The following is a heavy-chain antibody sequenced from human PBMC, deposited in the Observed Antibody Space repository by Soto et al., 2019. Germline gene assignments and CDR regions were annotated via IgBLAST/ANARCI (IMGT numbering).Heavy chain of an antibody. CDR3: ARDPGDPRDGYYYMDV. CDR2: INPNSGGT. V-gene: IGHV1-2*04. D-gene: IGHD4-17*01. J-gene: IGHJ6*03. CDR1: GYTFTSYD. Sequence: ASVKVSCKASGYTFTSYDINWVRQAPGQGLEWMGWINPNSGGTNYAQRFQGWVTMTRDTSISTAYMELSRLRSDDTAVYYCARDPGDPRDGYYYMDVWGKGTTVTVSS.